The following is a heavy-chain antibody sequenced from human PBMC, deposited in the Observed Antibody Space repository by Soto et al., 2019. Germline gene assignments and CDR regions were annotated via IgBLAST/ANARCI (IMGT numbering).Heavy chain of an antibody. CDR2: IDPSDSYT. Sequence: PGESLKISCKGSGYSFTSYWNSWVRQMPGKGLEWMGRIDPSDSYTNYSPSFQGHVTISADKAISTAYLQLSSLKASYTAMYYCARQSPGSSTSPYYYYGMDVWGQGTTVTVSS. J-gene: IGHJ6*02. D-gene: IGHD2-2*01. CDR3: ARQSPGSSTSPYYYYGMDV. V-gene: IGHV5-10-1*01. CDR1: GYSFTSYW.